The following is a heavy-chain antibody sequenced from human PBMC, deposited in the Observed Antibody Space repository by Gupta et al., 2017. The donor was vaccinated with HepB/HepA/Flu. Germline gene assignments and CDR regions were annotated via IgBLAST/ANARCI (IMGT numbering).Heavy chain of an antibody. D-gene: IGHD3-16*01. CDR1: GFTLSSYG. CDR2: IWYDGSNK. CDR3: AREGGGPLDY. J-gene: IGHJ4*02. V-gene: IGHV3-33*01. Sequence: QVQLVESGGGVVQPGRSLRLSCAESGFTLSSYGMPWVRQAPGKGLEWVAVIWYDGSNKYYADSVKGRFTISRDNSKNTLYLQMNSLRAEDTAVYYCAREGGGPLDYWGQGTLVTVSS.